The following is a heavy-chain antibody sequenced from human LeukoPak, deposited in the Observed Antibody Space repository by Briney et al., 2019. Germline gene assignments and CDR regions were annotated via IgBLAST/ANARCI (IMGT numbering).Heavy chain of an antibody. CDR3: ARIGYYYDSGTYYKEDY. J-gene: IGHJ4*02. CDR1: GYTFNTYG. V-gene: IGHV1-18*01. Sequence: VASVKVSCKASGYTFNTYGISWVRQAPGQGLEWMGWISAYNGDTHYSQKLQGRVTMSTDTSTSTAYLELRSLRSDDTAVYYCARIGYYYDSGTYYKEDYWGQGTLVTASS. CDR2: ISAYNGDT. D-gene: IGHD3-22*01.